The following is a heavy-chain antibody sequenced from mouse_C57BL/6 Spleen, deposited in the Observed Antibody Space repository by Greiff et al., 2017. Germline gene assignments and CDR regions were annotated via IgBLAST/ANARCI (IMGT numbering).Heavy chain of an antibody. CDR2: IYPGSGST. Sequence: QVQLQQPGAELVKPGASVQMSCKASGYTFTSYWITWVKQRPGQGLEWIGDIYPGSGSTNYNEKFKSKATLTVDTSSSTAYLQLSSLTSEDSAVYDCAKIYYDYDVGAMDYWGQGTSVTVSS. J-gene: IGHJ4*01. V-gene: IGHV1-55*01. CDR3: AKIYYDYDVGAMDY. D-gene: IGHD2-4*01. CDR1: GYTFTSYW.